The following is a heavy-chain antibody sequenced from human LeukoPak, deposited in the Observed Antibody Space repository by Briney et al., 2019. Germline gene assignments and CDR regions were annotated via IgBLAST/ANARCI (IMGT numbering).Heavy chain of an antibody. D-gene: IGHD3-16*02. V-gene: IGHV4-34*01. CDR3: ASVRITFGGDIANTRGGIDY. CDR2: INRSGST. Sequence: SETLSLTCAVYGGSFSGYYWSWIRQPPGKGLEWIWEINRSGSTNYNPSLKSRVTISVDTSKNKFSLKLSSVTAADTAVYYCASVRITFGGDIANTRGGIDYWGQGTLVTVSS. CDR1: GGSFSGYY. J-gene: IGHJ4*02.